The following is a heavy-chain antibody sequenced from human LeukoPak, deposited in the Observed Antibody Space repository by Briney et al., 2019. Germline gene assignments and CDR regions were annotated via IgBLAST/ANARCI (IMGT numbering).Heavy chain of an antibody. CDR1: GYTFTGYY. D-gene: IGHD2-21*01. Sequence: ASVKVSCKASGYTFTGYYMHWVRQAPGQGLEWMGWINPNSGGTNYAQKFQGRVTMTRDTSISTAYMELSRLRSDDTAVYYCASNREYCGCDCYSYDAFDIWGQGTMVTVSS. V-gene: IGHV1-2*02. CDR3: ASNREYCGCDCYSYDAFDI. J-gene: IGHJ3*02. CDR2: INPNSGGT.